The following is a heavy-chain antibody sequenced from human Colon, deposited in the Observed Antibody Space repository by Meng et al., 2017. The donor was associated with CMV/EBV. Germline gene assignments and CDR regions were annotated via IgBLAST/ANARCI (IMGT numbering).Heavy chain of an antibody. V-gene: IGHV3-11*04. Sequence: GESLKISCAASGFTFTDYFMIWIRQAPGEGLQWISHIAPSGNSMNYADSVKGRFTISRDNSKNTLYLQMNSLRAEDTAVYYCARAKGALCGGDCPAGYWGQGTLVTVSS. CDR1: GFTFTDYF. J-gene: IGHJ4*02. CDR2: IAPSGNSM. CDR3: ARAKGALCGGDCPAGY. D-gene: IGHD2-21*01.